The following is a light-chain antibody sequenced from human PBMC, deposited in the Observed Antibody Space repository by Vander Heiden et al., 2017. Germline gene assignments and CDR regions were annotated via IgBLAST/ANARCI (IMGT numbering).Light chain of an antibody. CDR3: SSDTTITTGV. CDR2: DVR. J-gene: IGLJ1*01. CDR1: SSDIGAYNY. Sequence: QSALTHPASVSGSPGQSITISCTGTSSDIGAYNYVSWYQQYPDKAPKLMIYDVRNRPAAVSNRFSGSKSGNTASTTISGHEEEDDADYYCSSDTTITTGVFGRGTKVTVL. V-gene: IGLV2-14*01.